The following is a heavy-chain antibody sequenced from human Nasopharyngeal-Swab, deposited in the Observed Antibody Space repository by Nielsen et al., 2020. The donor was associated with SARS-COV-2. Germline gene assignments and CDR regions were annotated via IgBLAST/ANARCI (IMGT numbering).Heavy chain of an antibody. V-gene: IGHV1-2*06. CDR1: GYTFTGYY. CDR3: ARDGTSRGIASRPGLYYYPMDV. J-gene: IGHJ6*02. Sequence: ASVKVSCKASGYTFTGYYMHWVRQAPGQGLEWMGRINPNSGGTDYAQKFQGRVTMTRDTSIRTAYMDLSSLRSDDTAMYYCARDGTSRGIASRPGLYYYPMDVWGQGTTVTVSS. CDR2: INPNSGGT. D-gene: IGHD6-6*01.